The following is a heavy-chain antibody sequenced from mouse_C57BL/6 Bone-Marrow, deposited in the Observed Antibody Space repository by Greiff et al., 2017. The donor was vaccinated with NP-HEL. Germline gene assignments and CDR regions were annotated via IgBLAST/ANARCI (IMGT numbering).Heavy chain of an antibody. CDR1: GYTFTSYW. CDR3: ARWGPHYCDY. CDR2: IDPSDSYT. Sequence: QVQLQQPGAELVMPGASVKLSCKASGYTFTSYWMHWVKQRPGQGLEWIGEIDPSDSYTNYNQKFKGKSTLTVDKSSSTAYMQLSGLTSEDSAVYYCARWGPHYCDYGGQGTTLTVSS. J-gene: IGHJ2*01. V-gene: IGHV1-69*01.